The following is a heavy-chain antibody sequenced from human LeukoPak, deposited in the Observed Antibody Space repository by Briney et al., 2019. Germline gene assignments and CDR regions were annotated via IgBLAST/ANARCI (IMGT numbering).Heavy chain of an antibody. CDR3: AKGGTAVAG. Sequence: PGGSLRLSCAASGFTFDDYAMHWVRQAPGKGLGWVSGISWNSGSIGYADSVKGRFTISRDNAKNSLYLQMNSLRAEDTAVYYCAKGGTAVAGWGQGTLVTVSS. V-gene: IGHV3-9*01. CDR2: ISWNSGSI. J-gene: IGHJ4*02. CDR1: GFTFDDYA. D-gene: IGHD6-19*01.